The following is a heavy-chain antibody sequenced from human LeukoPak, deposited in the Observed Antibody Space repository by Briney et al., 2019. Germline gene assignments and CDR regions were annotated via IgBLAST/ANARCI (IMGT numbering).Heavy chain of an antibody. J-gene: IGHJ4*02. Sequence: GGSLRLSCAASGFTFSSYSMNWVRQAPGKGLEWVSSISSSSSYIYYADSVKGRFTISRDNAKNSLYLQMNSLRAEDTAVYYCARDLAYCGGDCYSRGYFDYWGQGTLVTVSS. CDR1: GFTFSSYS. CDR3: ARDLAYCGGDCYSRGYFDY. D-gene: IGHD2-21*02. CDR2: ISSSSSYI. V-gene: IGHV3-21*01.